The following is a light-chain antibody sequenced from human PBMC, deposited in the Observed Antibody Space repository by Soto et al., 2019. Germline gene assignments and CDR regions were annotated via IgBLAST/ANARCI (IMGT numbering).Light chain of an antibody. CDR1: QSVSSAN. CDR2: DAS. V-gene: IGKV3-11*01. J-gene: IGKJ1*01. CDR3: QQRSNWPRT. Sequence: EIVLTQSPGTLSLSPGERATLSCRASQSVSSANFAWYQQKPGQAPRLLIYDASNRATGIPARFSGSGSGTDFTLTISSLEPEDFAVYYCQQRSNWPRTFGQGTKVDIK.